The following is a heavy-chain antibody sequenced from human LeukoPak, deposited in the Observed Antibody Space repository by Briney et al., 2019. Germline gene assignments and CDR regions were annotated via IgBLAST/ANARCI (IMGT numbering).Heavy chain of an antibody. CDR1: GFTFSSYS. CDR3: ARGPPWYFDL. Sequence: PGGSLRLSCAASGFTFSSYSMNWVRQAPGKGLEWVSSISTSSSYIYYADSVKGRFTISRDNAKKSLYLQMNRLRAEDTAVYYCARGPPWYFDLWGRGTLVTVSS. V-gene: IGHV3-21*01. J-gene: IGHJ2*01. CDR2: ISTSSSYI. D-gene: IGHD6-25*01.